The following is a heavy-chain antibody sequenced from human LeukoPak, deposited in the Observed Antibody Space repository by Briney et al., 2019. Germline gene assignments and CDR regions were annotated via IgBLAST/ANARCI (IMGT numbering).Heavy chain of an antibody. Sequence: SETLSLTCTVSGGSISSHYWSWIRQPPGKGPEWIGYIYYSGSTNYNPSLKSRVTISVDTSKNQFSLKLSSVTAADTAVYYCARVAGTLDYWGQGTLVTVSS. J-gene: IGHJ4*02. CDR3: ARVAGTLDY. CDR1: GGSISSHY. CDR2: IYYSGST. V-gene: IGHV4-59*11. D-gene: IGHD1-14*01.